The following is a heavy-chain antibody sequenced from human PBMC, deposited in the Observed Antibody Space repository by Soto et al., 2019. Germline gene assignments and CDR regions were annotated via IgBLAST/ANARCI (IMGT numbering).Heavy chain of an antibody. J-gene: IGHJ4*02. V-gene: IGHV3-23*01. CDR3: AKDARFIRMIVVVTYFDY. CDR1: GFTFSSYA. Sequence: PGGSLRLSCAASGFTFSSYAMSWVRQAPGKGLEWVSAISGSGGSTYYADSVKGRFTISRDNSKNTLYLQMNSLRAEDTAVYYCAKDARFIRMIVVVTYFDYWGQGTLVTVSS. D-gene: IGHD3-22*01. CDR2: ISGSGGST.